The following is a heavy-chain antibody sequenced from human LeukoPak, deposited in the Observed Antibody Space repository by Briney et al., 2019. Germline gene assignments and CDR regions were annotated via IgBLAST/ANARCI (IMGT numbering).Heavy chain of an antibody. J-gene: IGHJ5*02. V-gene: IGHV4-4*07. D-gene: IGHD4-17*01. CDR3: ARDRPLATVTTVDTYGFDP. Sequence: SETLSLTCTVSGGSISSYYWNWIRQPAGKGLEWIGRIYTSGRTNYNTSLKSRVTMSADTSKNQLSLKLSSVTAADTAVYYWARDRPLATVTTVDTYGFDPWGQGTLVTVSS. CDR2: IYTSGRT. CDR1: GGSISSYY.